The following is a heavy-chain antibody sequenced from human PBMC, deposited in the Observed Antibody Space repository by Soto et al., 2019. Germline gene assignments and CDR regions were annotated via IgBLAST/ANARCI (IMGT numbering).Heavy chain of an antibody. V-gene: IGHV3-53*01. CDR1: AFTVSSNY. D-gene: IGHD3-10*01. J-gene: IGHJ4*02. CDR3: ARSPTVRGVILCFDY. CDR2: IYSDGST. Sequence: PGGSLRLSCAASAFTVSSNYMSWVRQAPGKGLEWVSIIYSDGSTYYADSVRGRFTISRDNSKSTLYLQMNSLRAEDTAVYYCARSPTVRGVILCFDYWGRGTLVTVSS.